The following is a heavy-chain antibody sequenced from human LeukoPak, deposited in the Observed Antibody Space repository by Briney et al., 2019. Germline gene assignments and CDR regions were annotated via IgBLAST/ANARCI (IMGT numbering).Heavy chain of an antibody. J-gene: IGHJ5*02. CDR2: ITSSSIYK. CDR1: GFTFSSYN. CDR3: APGTTTASNWFDP. Sequence: PGGSLRLSCAASGFTFSSYNMNWVRQAPGKGLEWVSSITSSSIYKFYADSVKGRFTISRDNSKNTLYLQMNSLRAEDTAVYYCAPGTTTASNWFDPWGQGTLVTVSS. D-gene: IGHD1-14*01. V-gene: IGHV3-21*04.